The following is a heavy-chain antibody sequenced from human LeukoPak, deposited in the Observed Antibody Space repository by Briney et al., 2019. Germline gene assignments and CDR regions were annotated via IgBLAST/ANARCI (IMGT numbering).Heavy chain of an antibody. V-gene: IGHV3-7*04. CDR3: ARYASPLEGMDV. J-gene: IGHJ6*02. CDR2: INQDGREK. Sequence: GGSLRLSCEGSGFRFSSFSMAWVRQAPGKGLEWVANINQDGREKNYVDSVKGRFTISRDNAKDSLYLQMNSLRAGDTAVYYCARYASPLEGMDVWGQGTTVTVSS. CDR1: GFRFSSFS.